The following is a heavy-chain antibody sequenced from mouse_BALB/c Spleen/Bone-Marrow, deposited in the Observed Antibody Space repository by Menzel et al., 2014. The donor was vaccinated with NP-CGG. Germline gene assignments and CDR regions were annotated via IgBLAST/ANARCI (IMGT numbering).Heavy chain of an antibody. CDR3: AREGYYGLDY. Sequence: QVQLKESGAKLVRPGTSVKVSCKASGYAFTNYLIEWFKQRPGQGLEWIGVINSGSGGTNFNEKFRGKATLTADKSSSTAYMQFNSLTSDDSAVYFCAREGYYGLDYWGQGTTLTVSS. CDR1: GYAFTNYL. V-gene: IGHV1-54*03. D-gene: IGHD2-1*01. J-gene: IGHJ2*01. CDR2: INSGSGGT.